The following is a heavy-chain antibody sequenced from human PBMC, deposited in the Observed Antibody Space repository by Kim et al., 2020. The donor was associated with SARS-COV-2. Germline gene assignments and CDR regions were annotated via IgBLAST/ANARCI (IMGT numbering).Heavy chain of an antibody. V-gene: IGHV4-34*01. Sequence: SETLSLTCAVYGGSFSGYYWSWIRQPPGKGLEWIGEINHSGSTNYNPSLKSRVTISVDTSKNQFSLKLSSVTAADTAVYYCARGWVEYSSSSGAYYFDYWGQGTLVTVSS. CDR1: GGSFSGYY. CDR3: ARGWVEYSSSSGAYYFDY. J-gene: IGHJ4*02. CDR2: INHSGST. D-gene: IGHD6-6*01.